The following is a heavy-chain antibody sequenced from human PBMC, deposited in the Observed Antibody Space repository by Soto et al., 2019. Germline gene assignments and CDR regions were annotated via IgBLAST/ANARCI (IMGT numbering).Heavy chain of an antibody. Sequence: GASVKVSCKASGYTFTTYGINWVRQAPGQGLEWMGWVSPCNGDTTYAQKVQGRVTMTTDKSTRTAYLELRSLRSDDTAVYYCAREVGHMDVWGQGTTVTAP. V-gene: IGHV1-18*04. CDR1: GYTFTTYG. CDR2: VSPCNGDT. CDR3: AREVGHMDV. D-gene: IGHD2-2*01. J-gene: IGHJ6*02.